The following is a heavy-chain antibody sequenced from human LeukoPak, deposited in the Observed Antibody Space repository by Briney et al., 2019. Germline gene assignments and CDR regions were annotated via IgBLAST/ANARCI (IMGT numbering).Heavy chain of an antibody. J-gene: IGHJ4*02. V-gene: IGHV3-30-3*01. CDR1: GFTFSTYA. CDR3: ARDPSSWFFDY. Sequence: PGGSLRLSCAASGFTFSTYAMHWVRQAPGKGLEWVAVLSYDGSHKYYADSVKGRFTISRDNSKNTLYLQMNSLRAEDTAVYFCARDPSSWFFDYWGQGTLVTVSS. D-gene: IGHD6-13*01. CDR2: LSYDGSHK.